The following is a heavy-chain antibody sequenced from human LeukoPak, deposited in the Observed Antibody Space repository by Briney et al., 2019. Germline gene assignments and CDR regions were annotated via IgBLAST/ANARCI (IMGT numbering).Heavy chain of an antibody. Sequence: PSETLSLTCTVSGGSISSYYWSWIRQPAGKGLEWIGRIYSSGSARYTPSLKSRVTISVDTSKNQLSLNLRSVTASDTAVYYCAREGGSGGHYYYYMDVWGTGTTVTVSS. V-gene: IGHV4-4*07. CDR1: GGSISSYY. D-gene: IGHD3-10*01. J-gene: IGHJ6*03. CDR2: IYSSGSA. CDR3: AREGGSGGHYYYYMDV.